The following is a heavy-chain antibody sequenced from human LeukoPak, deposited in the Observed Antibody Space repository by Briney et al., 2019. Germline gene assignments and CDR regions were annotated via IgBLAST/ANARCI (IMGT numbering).Heavy chain of an antibody. Sequence: GGSLRLSCAASGFTFSSYWMHWVRQAPGKGLVWVSRIHSDGSITSYADSVKGRFTVSRDNAKNTLYLQMNSLRAEDTALYYCARGTSDARYYFDYWGQGILVTVSS. J-gene: IGHJ4*02. CDR3: ARGTSDARYYFDY. CDR2: IHSDGSIT. V-gene: IGHV3-74*01. CDR1: GFTFSSYW. D-gene: IGHD1-1*01.